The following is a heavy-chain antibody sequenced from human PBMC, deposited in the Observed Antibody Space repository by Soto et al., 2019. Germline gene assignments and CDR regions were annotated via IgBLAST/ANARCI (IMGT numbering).Heavy chain of an antibody. D-gene: IGHD1-26*01. CDR2: ISYDGSNK. CDR1: GFTFSSYG. V-gene: IGHV3-30*18. CDR3: AKESVVGATPAGNVDP. Sequence: QVQLVESGGGVVQPGRSLRLSCAASGFTFSSYGMHWVRQAPGKGLVWVAVISYDGSNKYYADSVKGRFTISRDNSKNTLYLQMNSLRAEDTAVYYCAKESVVGATPAGNVDPWGQGTLVTVSS. J-gene: IGHJ5*02.